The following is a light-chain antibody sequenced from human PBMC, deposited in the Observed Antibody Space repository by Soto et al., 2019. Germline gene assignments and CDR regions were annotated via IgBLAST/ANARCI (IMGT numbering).Light chain of an antibody. J-gene: IGLJ2*01. Sequence: QSALTQPASVSGSPGQSITISCTASSSDVGDYKFVSWYQQHPGKAPNLMIYDVSNRPSGVSTRFSGSKSANTASLTISGLQAEDEADYYCSSYTSSSMVFGGGTQLTV. CDR2: DVS. CDR1: SSDVGDYKF. V-gene: IGLV2-14*01. CDR3: SSYTSSSMV.